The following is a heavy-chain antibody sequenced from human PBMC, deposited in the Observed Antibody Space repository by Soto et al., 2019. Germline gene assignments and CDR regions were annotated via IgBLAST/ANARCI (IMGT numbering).Heavy chain of an antibody. Sequence: QLQLQESGSGLVKPSQNLSLTCAVSGGSISSGGYSWSWIRQPPGKGLEWIGYIYHSGSTYYNPSLTSRVTISVDRSKNQFSLKLSSVTAADTAVYYCAAGAIFGVVPLDYWGQGTLVTVSS. CDR2: IYHSGST. D-gene: IGHD3-3*01. CDR3: AAGAIFGVVPLDY. J-gene: IGHJ4*02. V-gene: IGHV4-30-2*01. CDR1: GGSISSGGYS.